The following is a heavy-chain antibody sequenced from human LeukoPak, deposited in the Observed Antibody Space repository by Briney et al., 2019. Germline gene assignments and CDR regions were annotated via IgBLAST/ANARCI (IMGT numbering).Heavy chain of an antibody. CDR3: ARVVGATKEEYYFDY. D-gene: IGHD1-26*01. CDR2: ISSSTGYI. V-gene: IGHV3-21*01. J-gene: IGHJ4*02. CDR1: GFTFSSYN. Sequence: GGSLRLPCAASGFTFSSYNMNWVRQAPGKGLEWVSSISSSTGYIYYADSVKGRFTISRDNAKNSLYLQMNSLRAEDTAVYYCARVVGATKEEYYFDYWGQGTLVTVSS.